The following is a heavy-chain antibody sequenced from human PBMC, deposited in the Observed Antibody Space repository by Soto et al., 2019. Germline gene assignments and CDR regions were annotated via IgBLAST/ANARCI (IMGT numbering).Heavy chain of an antibody. V-gene: IGHV1-18*01. D-gene: IGHD1-1*01. CDR2: ISAHNGNT. Sequence: QVHLVQSGAEVKKPGASVKVSCKGSGYGFTTYGFTWVRRAPGQGLEWMAWISAHNGNTNYAQKLQGRVTVTRDTSTSTAYMELRSLRSDDTAVYYCARGRYGDYWGQGALVTVSS. CDR1: GYGFTTYG. J-gene: IGHJ4*02. CDR3: ARGRYGDY.